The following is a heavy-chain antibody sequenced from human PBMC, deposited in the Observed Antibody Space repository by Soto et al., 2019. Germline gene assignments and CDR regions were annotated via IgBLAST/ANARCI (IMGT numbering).Heavy chain of an antibody. CDR3: ARDHGYSSTSHYYFYGMDV. J-gene: IGHJ6*02. Sequence: ASVKVSCKASGYTFTSYAMHWVRQAPGQRLEWMGWINAGNGNTKYSQKFQGRVTITRDTSASTAYMELNSLRAEDTAVYYCARDHGYSSTSHYYFYGMDVWGQGTTVTVSS. CDR2: INAGNGNT. V-gene: IGHV1-3*01. CDR1: GYTFTSYA. D-gene: IGHD6-13*01.